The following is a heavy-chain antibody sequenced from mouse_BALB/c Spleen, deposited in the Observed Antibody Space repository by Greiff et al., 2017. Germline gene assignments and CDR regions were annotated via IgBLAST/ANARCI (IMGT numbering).Heavy chain of an antibody. D-gene: IGHD2-4*01. Sequence: VKLMESGAGLVAPSQCLSISCTVSGFSFTSYGVPWVRQPPGKGLEWLGVIWGGGSTNYHSALMSRLSISKDNSKSQVFLKMNSLQTDDTAMYYCARGAYEYDPYYAMDYWGQGTSVTVSS. CDR2: IWGGGST. J-gene: IGHJ4*01. CDR3: ARGAYEYDPYYAMDY. V-gene: IGHV2-9*02. CDR1: GFSFTSYG.